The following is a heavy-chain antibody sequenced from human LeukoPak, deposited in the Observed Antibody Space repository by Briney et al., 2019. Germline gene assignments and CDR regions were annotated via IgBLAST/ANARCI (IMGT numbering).Heavy chain of an antibody. Sequence: PSETLSLTCTVSGGSISSYYWSWIRQPPGKGLEWIGYIYYSGSTNYNPSLKSRVTISVDPSKNQFSLKLSSVTAADTAVYYCARGQWLAQPFDYWGQGTLVTVSS. J-gene: IGHJ4*02. CDR2: IYYSGST. CDR1: GGSISSYY. D-gene: IGHD6-19*01. V-gene: IGHV4-59*01. CDR3: ARGQWLAQPFDY.